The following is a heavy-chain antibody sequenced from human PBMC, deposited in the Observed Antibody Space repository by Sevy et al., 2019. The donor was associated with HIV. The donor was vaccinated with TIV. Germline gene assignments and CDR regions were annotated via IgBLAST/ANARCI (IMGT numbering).Heavy chain of an antibody. CDR2: ISAYNGNT. V-gene: IGHV1-18*01. CDR1: GYTFTSYG. D-gene: IGHD3-10*01. CDR3: ARGGVTMVRGVTLGY. J-gene: IGHJ4*02. Sequence: ASVKVSCKASGYTFTSYGISWVRQAPGQGLEWMGWISAYNGNTNYAQKLQGRVTMTTDTSTSTAYMELRSLRSDDTAVYYCARGGVTMVRGVTLGYWCQGTLVTVSS.